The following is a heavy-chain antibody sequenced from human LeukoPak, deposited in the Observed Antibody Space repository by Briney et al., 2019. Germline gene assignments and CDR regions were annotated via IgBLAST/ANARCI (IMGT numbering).Heavy chain of an antibody. Sequence: SETLSLTCTVSGGSISGYYWSWIRQPPGKGLEWIGYIYYSGTTNYNPSLRSRVTISVDTSKNQFSLRLSSVTATDTAIYYCARLHSSRAEEFDPWGQGTLVTVSS. CDR3: ARLHSSRAEEFDP. V-gene: IGHV4-59*01. CDR2: IYYSGTT. CDR1: GGSISGYY. J-gene: IGHJ5*02.